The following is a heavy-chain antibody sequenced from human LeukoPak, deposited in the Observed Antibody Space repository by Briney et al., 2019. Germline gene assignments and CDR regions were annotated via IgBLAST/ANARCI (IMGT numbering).Heavy chain of an antibody. D-gene: IGHD3-9*01. CDR2: IYYSGST. CDR1: GGSISSYY. J-gene: IGHJ3*02. Sequence: SETLSLTCTVSGGSISSYYWSWIRQPPGKGLEWIGYIYYSGSTNYNPSLKSRVTISVDTSKNQFSLKLSSVTAADTAVYYCARDQRYFAYDAFDIWGQGTMVTVSS. CDR3: ARDQRYFAYDAFDI. V-gene: IGHV4-59*01.